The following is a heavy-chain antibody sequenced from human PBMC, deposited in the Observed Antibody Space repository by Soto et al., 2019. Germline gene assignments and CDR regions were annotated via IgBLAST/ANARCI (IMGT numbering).Heavy chain of an antibody. V-gene: IGHV3-30-3*01. CDR2: ISYDGSNK. D-gene: IGHD3-16*01. CDR1: GFTFSSYA. CDR3: ARSPTWAPFAY. J-gene: IGHJ4*02. Sequence: GGSLRLSCAASGFTFSSYARHSVRQAPGKGLEWVAVISYDGSNKYYADSVKGRFTISRDNSKNSLYLQMNSLRAEDTAVYYCARSPTWAPFAYWGQGTLVTVSS.